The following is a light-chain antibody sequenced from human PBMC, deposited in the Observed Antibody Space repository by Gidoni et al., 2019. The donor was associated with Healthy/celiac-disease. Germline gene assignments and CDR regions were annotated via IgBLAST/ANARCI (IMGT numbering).Light chain of an antibody. V-gene: IGKV1-NL1*01. CDR1: QGISNS. CDR3: QQYESTPPWT. J-gene: IGKJ1*01. CDR2: DAS. Sequence: DIQMPQSPSSLSASVGDRVTITCRASQGISNSLAWYQQKPGKAPKLLLYDASRLESGVPSRVSGSGSGTEYTRTISSLQPEEFATYYCQQYESTPPWTFXXXTKVEIK.